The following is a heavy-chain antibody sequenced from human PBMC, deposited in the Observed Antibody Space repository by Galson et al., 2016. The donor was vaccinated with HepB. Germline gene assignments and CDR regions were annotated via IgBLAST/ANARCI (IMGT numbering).Heavy chain of an antibody. CDR3: TTGIASVGTGYYFDY. V-gene: IGHV1-24*01. J-gene: IGHJ4*02. D-gene: IGHD6-13*01. Sequence: SVKVSCKVSGYTLSELSMHWVRQAPGEGLEWMGGLDPGEGEKVYAQKFQGRVTMTEDITTDIAYMEVSSLTSEDTAVYYCTTGIASVGTGYYFDYWGQGVLVTVSS. CDR1: GYTLSELS. CDR2: LDPGEGEK.